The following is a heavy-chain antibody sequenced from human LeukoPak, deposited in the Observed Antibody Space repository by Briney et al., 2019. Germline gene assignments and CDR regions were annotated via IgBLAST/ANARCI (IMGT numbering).Heavy chain of an antibody. CDR3: AKDIRDRATDLGDAFDI. J-gene: IGHJ3*02. D-gene: IGHD5-18*01. V-gene: IGHV3-9*01. CDR2: ISWNSGSI. CDR1: GFTFSSYG. Sequence: GGSLRLSCAASGFTFSSYGMHWVRQAPGKGLEWVSGISWNSGSIGYADSVKGRFTISRDNAKNSLYLQMNSLRAEDTALYYCAKDIRDRATDLGDAFDIWGQGTMVPVSS.